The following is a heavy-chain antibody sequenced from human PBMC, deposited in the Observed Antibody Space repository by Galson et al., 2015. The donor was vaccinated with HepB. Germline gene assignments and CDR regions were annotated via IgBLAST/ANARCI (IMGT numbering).Heavy chain of an antibody. J-gene: IGHJ3*02. Sequence: SVKVSCKASGGTFSSYTISWVRQAPGQGLEWMGRIIPILGIANYAQKFQGRVTITADKSTSTAYMELSSLRSEDTAVYYCARSRVYYDAFDIWGQGTMVTVSS. V-gene: IGHV1-69*02. CDR2: IIPILGIA. CDR3: ARSRVYYDAFDI. CDR1: GGTFSSYT. D-gene: IGHD2-8*01.